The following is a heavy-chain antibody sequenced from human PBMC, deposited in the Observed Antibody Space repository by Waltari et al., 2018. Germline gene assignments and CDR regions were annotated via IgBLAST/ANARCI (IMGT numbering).Heavy chain of an antibody. V-gene: IGHV4-4*07. CDR3: ARGTDGMDV. Sequence: QLPLQESGPGLLKASETLSLPCTVSGVPIGNYFWSWVREPAGKGLERNGRVYGCGSSKYNPFLKGRVTMSVDTSENQFSLRLTSVTAADTAGYYCARGTDGMDVWGQGTTVTVS. J-gene: IGHJ6*02. CDR1: GVPIGNYF. CDR2: VYGCGSS. D-gene: IGHD2-8*02.